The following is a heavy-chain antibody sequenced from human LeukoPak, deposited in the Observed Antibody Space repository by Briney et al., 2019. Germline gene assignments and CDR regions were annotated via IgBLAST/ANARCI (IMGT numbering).Heavy chain of an antibody. V-gene: IGHV1-2*02. CDR1: GYTFTGYF. J-gene: IGHJ5*02. D-gene: IGHD3-10*01. CDR2: INPNSGGT. Sequence: ASVKVSCKSSGYTFTGYFIHWVRQAPGQGLEWMGWINPNSGGTNYAQNFQGRVTMTRDTSISTTYMELTRLTSDDTAVYYCARRGAEYPPSSYGWFDPWGQGTLVTVSS. CDR3: ARRGAEYPPSSYGWFDP.